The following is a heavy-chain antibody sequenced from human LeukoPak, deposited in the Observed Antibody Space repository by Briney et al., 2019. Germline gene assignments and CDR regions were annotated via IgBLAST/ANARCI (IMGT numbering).Heavy chain of an antibody. V-gene: IGHV3-30*03. D-gene: IGHD3-9*01. CDR2: ISYGGSNK. J-gene: IGHJ4*02. Sequence: GGSLRLSCAASGFTFSSYGMHWVRQAPGKGLEWVAVISYGGSNKYYADSVKGRFTISRDNSKNTLHLQMNSLRAEDTAVYYCASVTVLTGYYHFDYWGQGTLVTVSS. CDR1: GFTFSSYG. CDR3: ASVTVLTGYYHFDY.